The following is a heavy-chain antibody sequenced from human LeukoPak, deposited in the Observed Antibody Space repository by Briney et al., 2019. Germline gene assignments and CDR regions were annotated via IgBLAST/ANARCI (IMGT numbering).Heavy chain of an antibody. D-gene: IGHD4-17*01. CDR3: ASQSDYGDYRHNNWFDP. J-gene: IGHJ5*02. V-gene: IGHV4-39*07. CDR1: GGSISGSDYY. CDR2: INYSEST. Sequence: SETLSLTCTVSGGSISGSDYYWTWIRQPPGTGLEWIGEINYSESTNYNPSLKSRVTISVDTSKNQFSLKLSSVTAADTAVYYCASQSDYGDYRHNNWFDPWGQGTLVTVSS.